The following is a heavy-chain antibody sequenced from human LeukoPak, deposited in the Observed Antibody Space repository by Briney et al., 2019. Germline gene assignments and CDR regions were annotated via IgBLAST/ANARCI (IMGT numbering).Heavy chain of an antibody. Sequence: GESLKISCQGSEDSFSTYWIAWVRQMPGKGLEWMGTIYPADSDTRYNPSFQGRVTISGDKSINTAYLQWSSLKASDTAIYYCARRKRGYYYYYMDVWGKGTTVTISS. J-gene: IGHJ6*03. CDR3: ARRKRGYYYYYMDV. CDR1: EDSFSTYW. CDR2: IYPADSDT. V-gene: IGHV5-51*01.